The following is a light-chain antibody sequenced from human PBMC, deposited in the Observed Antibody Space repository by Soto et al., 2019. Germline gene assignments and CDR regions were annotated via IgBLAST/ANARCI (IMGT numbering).Light chain of an antibody. CDR1: QDISHY. CDR2: EAS. V-gene: IGKV1-33*01. Sequence: DIQMTQSPSSLSASVGDRVTITCRANQDISHYLSWYQQQPGKAPKLLIYEASNLQTGVPARFSGSRSGTDFALIINGLQPEDIATYYCQQYDDLSQITFGGGTRVEMK. J-gene: IGKJ4*01. CDR3: QQYDDLSQIT.